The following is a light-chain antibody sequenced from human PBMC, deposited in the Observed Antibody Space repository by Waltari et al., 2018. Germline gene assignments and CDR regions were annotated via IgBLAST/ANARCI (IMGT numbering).Light chain of an antibody. J-gene: IGKJ2*03. Sequence: DIQMTQSPSSLSASVGDTVTITCRASQSIGSWLAWHHQEAGKAPKLLIYKASSLLTGVPSRFSGSGSGTYFTLTISSLQPEDFATYYCLQYSTSPYSFGQGTKVEIK. CDR2: KAS. V-gene: IGKV1D-16*01. CDR3: LQYSTSPYS. CDR1: QSIGSW.